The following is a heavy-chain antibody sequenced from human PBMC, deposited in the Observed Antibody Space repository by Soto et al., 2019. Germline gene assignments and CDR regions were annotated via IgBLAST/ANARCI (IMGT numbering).Heavy chain of an antibody. CDR3: AEGLFYYDSSGYSVFYYYGMDV. CDR2: IIPIFGTA. D-gene: IGHD3-22*01. Sequence: SVKVSCKASGGTLSSYAISWVRQAPGQGLEWMGGIIPIFGTANYAQKFQGRVTITADESTSTAYMELSSLRSEDTAVYYCAEGLFYYDSSGYSVFYYYGMDVWGQGTTVTVSS. J-gene: IGHJ6*02. V-gene: IGHV1-69*13. CDR1: GGTLSSYA.